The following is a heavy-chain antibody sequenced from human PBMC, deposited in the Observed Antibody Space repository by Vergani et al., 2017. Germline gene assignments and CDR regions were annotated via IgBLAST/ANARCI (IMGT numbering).Heavy chain of an antibody. Sequence: QVQLVQSGAELKKPGASVSVSCKGSSHTFQTYGISWVRQALGKGLEWMAWIRTYTGHTIYAQKFQDRVTITADTSTNTAYMELRSLRSDDTAVYFCARVAPANSEVTPTDFDVWGQGTMVTVSS. J-gene: IGHJ3*01. D-gene: IGHD1-1*01. CDR2: IRTYTGHT. CDR1: SHTFQTYG. CDR3: ARVAPANSEVTPTDFDV. V-gene: IGHV1-18*01.